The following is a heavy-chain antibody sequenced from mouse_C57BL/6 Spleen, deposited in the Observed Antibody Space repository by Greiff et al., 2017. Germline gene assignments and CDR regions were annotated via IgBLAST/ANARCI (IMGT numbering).Heavy chain of an antibody. J-gene: IGHJ3*01. CDR1: GFSLTSYG. CDR3: AKNYYGSSYWFAY. D-gene: IGHD1-1*01. V-gene: IGHV2-5*01. Sequence: VKLVESGPGLVQPSQSLSITCTVSGFSLTSYGVHWVRQSPGKGLEWLGVIWRGGSTDYNAAFMSRLSITKDNSKSQVFFKMNSLQADDTAIYYCAKNYYGSSYWFAYWGQGTLVTVSA. CDR2: IWRGGST.